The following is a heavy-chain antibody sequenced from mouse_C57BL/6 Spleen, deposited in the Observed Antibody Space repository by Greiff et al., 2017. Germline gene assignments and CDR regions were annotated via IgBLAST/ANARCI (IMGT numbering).Heavy chain of an antibody. CDR3: ASPRPFYDCYYFYAMDY. J-gene: IGHJ4*01. D-gene: IGHD2-3*01. Sequence: QVQLQQPGAELVKPGASVKLSCKASGYAFTSYWMHWVKQRPGQGLEWIGMIHPNSGSTNYNEKFKSKATLTVDKSSSTAYMQLSSLTSEDSAVYYCASPRPFYDCYYFYAMDYWGQGTSGTVSS. CDR2: IHPNSGST. CDR1: GYAFTSYW. V-gene: IGHV1-64*01.